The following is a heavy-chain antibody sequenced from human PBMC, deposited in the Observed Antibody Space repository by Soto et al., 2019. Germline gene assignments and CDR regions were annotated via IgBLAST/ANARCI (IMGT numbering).Heavy chain of an antibody. Sequence: QVQLVESGGGVVQPGRSLRLSCAASGFTFSSYGMHWVRQAPGKGLEWVAVISYDGSNKYYADSVKGRFTISRDNSKNTLYLQMNSLRAEDTAVYYCAKGEIWSGYFRGAFDIWGQGTMVTVSS. D-gene: IGHD3-3*01. V-gene: IGHV3-30*18. CDR2: ISYDGSNK. J-gene: IGHJ3*02. CDR3: AKGEIWSGYFRGAFDI. CDR1: GFTFSSYG.